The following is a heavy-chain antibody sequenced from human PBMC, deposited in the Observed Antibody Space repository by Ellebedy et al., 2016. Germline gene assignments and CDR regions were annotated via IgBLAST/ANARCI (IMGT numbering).Heavy chain of an antibody. Sequence: GGSLRLSCAASGFTFASYSMNWVRQAPGKGLEWVSYISGSSSVIYYADSVKGRFIISRDTSKNTLYLQMNSLRAEDTAVYYCATRITEGAWGQGTLVTVSS. CDR1: GFTFASYS. J-gene: IGHJ5*02. V-gene: IGHV3-48*01. D-gene: IGHD1-14*01. CDR2: ISGSSSVI. CDR3: ATRITEGA.